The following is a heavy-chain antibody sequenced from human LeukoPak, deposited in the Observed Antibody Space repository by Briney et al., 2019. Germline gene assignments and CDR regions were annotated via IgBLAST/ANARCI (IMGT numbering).Heavy chain of an antibody. Sequence: GGSLRLSCAASGFTFSLYTIHWVRQAPGKGLEWVANIKQDGSEKYYVDSVKGRFTISRDNAKNSLYLQMNSLRAEDTAVYYCARASRPSSSSLYYYYYMDVWGKGTTVTVSS. CDR2: IKQDGSEK. V-gene: IGHV3-7*01. D-gene: IGHD6-6*01. CDR3: ARASRPSSSSLYYYYYMDV. CDR1: GFTFSLYT. J-gene: IGHJ6*03.